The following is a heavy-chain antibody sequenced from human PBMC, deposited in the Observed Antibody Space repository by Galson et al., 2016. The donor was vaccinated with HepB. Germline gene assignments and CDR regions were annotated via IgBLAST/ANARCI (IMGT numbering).Heavy chain of an antibody. D-gene: IGHD6-19*01. CDR3: ARGDRGGWYGFHYGMDV. J-gene: IGHJ6*02. V-gene: IGHV4-59*01. CDR1: GASISGYY. CDR2: IYYSGRT. Sequence: ETLSLTCTVSGASISGYYLSWIRQPPGKGLEWIGYIYYSGRTNYNPSLKSRVTISVDTSKNRFSLKLSSVTAADTAVYYCARGDRGGWYGFHYGMDVWGQGTTVTVSS.